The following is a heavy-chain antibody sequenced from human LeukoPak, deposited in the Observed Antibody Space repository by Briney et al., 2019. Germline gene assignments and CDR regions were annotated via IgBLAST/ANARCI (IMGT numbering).Heavy chain of an antibody. J-gene: IGHJ4*02. CDR1: GFTFSSYA. Sequence: GGSLRLSCAASGFTFSSYAMSWVRQAPGKGLEWVSAISGSGGSTYYADSVKGRFTISRDNSKNTLYLQMNSLRAEDTAVYYCAKDPLGYSSSWYYFDYWGQGTLVTVSS. V-gene: IGHV3-23*01. CDR2: ISGSGGST. CDR3: AKDPLGYSSSWYYFDY. D-gene: IGHD6-13*01.